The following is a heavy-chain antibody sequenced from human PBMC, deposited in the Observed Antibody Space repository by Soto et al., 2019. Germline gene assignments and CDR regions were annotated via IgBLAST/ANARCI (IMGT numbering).Heavy chain of an antibody. CDR3: AFGEESRYYEYGMDV. D-gene: IGHD3-10*01. CDR2: ISSSSSTI. J-gene: IGHJ6*02. CDR1: GLTFSSYS. V-gene: IGHV3-48*01. Sequence: EVQLVESGGGLVQRGGSLRLSCSASGLTFSSYSMNWVRQAPGKGLEWVSYISSSSSTIYYADSVKGRFTISRDNATNSLYLQMNSLRAEDTAAYYCAFGEESRYYEYGMDVWGQGTTVTVSS.